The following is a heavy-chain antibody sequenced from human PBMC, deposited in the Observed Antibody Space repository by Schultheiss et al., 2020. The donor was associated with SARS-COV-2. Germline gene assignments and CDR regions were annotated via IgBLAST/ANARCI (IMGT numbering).Heavy chain of an antibody. Sequence: GGSLRLSCAASGFTFSDYWMHWVLQAPGKGLVWVSRINSDGSSTNYADYVKGRFTISRDNAKNTLFLQLNILRAEDTAVYYCARMNSWSFDYWGQGTLVTVSS. D-gene: IGHD6-13*01. CDR1: GFTFSDYW. V-gene: IGHV3-74*01. J-gene: IGHJ4*02. CDR3: ARMNSWSFDY. CDR2: INSDGSST.